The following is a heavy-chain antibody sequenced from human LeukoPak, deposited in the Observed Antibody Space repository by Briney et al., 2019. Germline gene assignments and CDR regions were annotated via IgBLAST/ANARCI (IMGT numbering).Heavy chain of an antibody. Sequence: ASVKVSCKASGYTFTGYYMHWVRQAPGPGLEWMGWINPNSGGTNYAQKFQGRVTITRNISISTVYLELSSLRSEDTAVYYCARNFGGLGYWGQGTLVTVSS. J-gene: IGHJ4*02. CDR3: ARNFGGLGY. V-gene: IGHV1-2*02. CDR1: GYTFTGYY. D-gene: IGHD3-16*01. CDR2: INPNSGGT.